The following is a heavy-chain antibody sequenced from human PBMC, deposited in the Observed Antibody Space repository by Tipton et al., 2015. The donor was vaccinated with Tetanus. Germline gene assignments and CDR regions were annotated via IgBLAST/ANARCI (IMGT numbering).Heavy chain of an antibody. J-gene: IGHJ4*02. V-gene: IGHV3-21*01. CDR3: ASGSALDY. CDR1: GFIFSSYT. Sequence: SLRLSCEVPGFIFSSYTMNWVRQTPGKGLEWVSSISSTSSYVYYADSLKGRFTISRDNAKSSLYLQMNSLRAEDTAVYFCASGSALDYWGPGALVTVSS. CDR2: ISSTSSYV. D-gene: IGHD6-25*01.